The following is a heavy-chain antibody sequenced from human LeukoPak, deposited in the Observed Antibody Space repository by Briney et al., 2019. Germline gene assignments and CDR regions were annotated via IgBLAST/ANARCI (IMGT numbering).Heavy chain of an antibody. CDR3: ARGALIHDYCDPHFDY. J-gene: IGHJ4*02. CDR2: IYYSGST. Sequence: SETLSLTCTVSGGSISSYYWSWIRQPPGKGLDGIGYIYYSGSTNYNPSLKSRVTISVDTSKHQFSLTLSSVTAADTAVYYCARGALIHDYCDPHFDYWGQGTLVTVSS. V-gene: IGHV4-59*01. D-gene: IGHD4-17*01. CDR1: GGSISSYY.